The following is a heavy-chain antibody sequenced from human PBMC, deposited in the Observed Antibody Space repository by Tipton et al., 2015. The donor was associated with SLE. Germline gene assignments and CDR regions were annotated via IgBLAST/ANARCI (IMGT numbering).Heavy chain of an antibody. Sequence: TLSLTCTVSGGSISSSSYYWGWIRQPPGKGLEWIGSIYYSGSTYYNPSLKSRVTISVDTSKNQFSLKLGSVTAADTAVYYCASRPRGIAVAGTNPYFQHWGQGTLVTVPS. V-gene: IGHV4-39*07. CDR3: ASRPRGIAVAGTNPYFQH. CDR2: IYYSGST. D-gene: IGHD6-19*01. J-gene: IGHJ1*01. CDR1: GGSISSSSYY.